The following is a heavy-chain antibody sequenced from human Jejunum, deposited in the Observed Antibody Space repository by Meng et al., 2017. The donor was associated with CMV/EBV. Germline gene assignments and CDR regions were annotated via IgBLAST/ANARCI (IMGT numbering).Heavy chain of an antibody. CDR2: IYPGDSDT. CDR3: ATSLLGLAAITRPNSLDH. Sequence: ASYWIGWVRQMPGKGLEWMGIIYPGDSDTRYSPSFQGQVTMSADKSISTAYLQWSSLTASDTAMYYCATSLLGLAAITRPNSLDHWGQGTLVTVSS. V-gene: IGHV5-51*01. D-gene: IGHD2-2*01. CDR1: ASYW. J-gene: IGHJ4*02.